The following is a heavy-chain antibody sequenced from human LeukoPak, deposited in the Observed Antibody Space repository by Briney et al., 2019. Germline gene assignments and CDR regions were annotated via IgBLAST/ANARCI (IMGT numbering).Heavy chain of an antibody. CDR3: ARGYSDRYWYFDI. V-gene: IGHV1-18*01. CDR1: GYTFSNYV. D-gene: IGHD4-17*01. CDR2: IRHSNGHT. J-gene: IGHJ2*01. Sequence: GASVKVSCKASGYTFSNYVITWVRPAPGQGLEWMGRIRHSNGHTEYAQKFQGRVNMTTDTSTSTAYMELRSLRSDASAVYYCARGYSDRYWYFDIWGRGTRVTVSS.